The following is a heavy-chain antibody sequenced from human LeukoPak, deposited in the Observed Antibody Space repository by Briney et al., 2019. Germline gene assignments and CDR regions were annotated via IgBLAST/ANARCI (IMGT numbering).Heavy chain of an antibody. J-gene: IGHJ6*02. V-gene: IGHV3-48*04. CDR2: ISMSSSII. CDR3: ARDLELAATPYYYYGMDV. D-gene: IGHD2-15*01. Sequence: GGSLRLSCAASRFAFSDYSMNWVRQAPGKGREWGSYISMSSSIIYYADSVKGRFTISRDNAKNSLYLQMNSMRAEDTAVYYCARDLELAATPYYYYGMDVWGQGTTVTVSS. CDR1: RFAFSDYS.